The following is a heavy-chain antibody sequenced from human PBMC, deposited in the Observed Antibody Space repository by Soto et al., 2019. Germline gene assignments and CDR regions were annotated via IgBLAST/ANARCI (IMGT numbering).Heavy chain of an antibody. Sequence: EVQLVESGGGLVKPGGSLRLSCAASGFTFSSYSMNWVRQAPGKGLEWVSSISSSSSYIYYADSVKGRFTISRDNAKNSLYLQMNSLRAEDTAVDYCARDHGLSSYAFDIWGQGTMVTVSS. CDR2: ISSSSSYI. J-gene: IGHJ3*02. CDR1: GFTFSSYS. D-gene: IGHD2-15*01. V-gene: IGHV3-21*01. CDR3: ARDHGLSSYAFDI.